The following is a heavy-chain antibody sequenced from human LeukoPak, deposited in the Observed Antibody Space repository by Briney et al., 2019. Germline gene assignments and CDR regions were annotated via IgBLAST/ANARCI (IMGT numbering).Heavy chain of an antibody. CDR1: GGTFSSYA. CDR3: ARDDKYYFDY. V-gene: IGHV1-69*05. D-gene: IGHD3-9*01. Sequence: SVKVSCKASGGTFSSYAISWVRQAPGQGLEWMGRIIPIFGTANHAQKFQGRVTITTDESTSTAYMELSSLRSEDTAVYYCARDDKYYFDYWGQGTLVTVSS. J-gene: IGHJ4*02. CDR2: IIPIFGTA.